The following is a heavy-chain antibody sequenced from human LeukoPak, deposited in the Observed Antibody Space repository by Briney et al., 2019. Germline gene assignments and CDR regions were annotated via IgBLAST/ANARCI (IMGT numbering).Heavy chain of an antibody. D-gene: IGHD3-10*01. CDR3: ATNSVGSVDA. CDR2: IRDKGARYST. CDR1: GFTFNDPY. Sequence: GGSLRLSCAGSGFTFNDPYMDWVRQAPGKGLEWVGLIRDKGARYSTEYAASVKGRFIISRDDSKNLLYLQMNSLKTDDTGVYYCATNSVGSVDAWGQGTTVTVSS. J-gene: IGHJ6*02. V-gene: IGHV3-72*01.